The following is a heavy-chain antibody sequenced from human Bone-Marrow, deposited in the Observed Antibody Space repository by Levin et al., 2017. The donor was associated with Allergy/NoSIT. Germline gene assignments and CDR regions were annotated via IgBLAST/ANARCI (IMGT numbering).Heavy chain of an antibody. V-gene: IGHV1-69*06. CDR3: ARVKTDYGDYVSVLGVSWFDP. D-gene: IGHD4-17*01. CDR2: IIPIFGTA. Sequence: ASVKVSCKASGGTFSSYAISWVRQAPGQGLEWMGGIIPIFGTANYAQKFQGRVTITADKSTSTAYMELSSLRSEDTAVYYCARVKTDYGDYVSVLGVSWFDPWGQGTLVTVSS. CDR1: GGTFSSYA. J-gene: IGHJ5*02.